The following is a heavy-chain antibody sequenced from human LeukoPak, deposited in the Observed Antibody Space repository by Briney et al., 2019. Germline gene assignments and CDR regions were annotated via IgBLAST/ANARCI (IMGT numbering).Heavy chain of an antibody. Sequence: SVKVSCKASGGTFSSYAISWVRQAPGQGLEWMGGIIPIFGTANYAQKFQGRVTITADESTSTAYMELSSLRSEDTAVYYCAREGLLRYFDWSYYGQRRAFDIWGQGTMVTVSS. J-gene: IGHJ3*02. CDR1: GGTFSSYA. CDR3: AREGLLRYFDWSYYGQRRAFDI. V-gene: IGHV1-69*13. D-gene: IGHD3-9*01. CDR2: IIPIFGTA.